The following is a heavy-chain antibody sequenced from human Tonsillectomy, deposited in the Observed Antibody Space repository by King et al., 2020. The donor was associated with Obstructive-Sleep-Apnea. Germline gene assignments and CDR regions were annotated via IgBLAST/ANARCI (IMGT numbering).Heavy chain of an antibody. CDR3: AKDLHFYGMDV. CDR1: GFIFSDFF. V-gene: IGHV3-23*04. CDR2: ISQSDVT. Sequence: VQLVESGGGLVQPGGSLRLSCEASGFIFSDFFMNWVRQAPGKGLEWVSSISQSDVTQYADSVRGRFTISRDNSKNTLYLQMNSLGAEDTALYYCAKDLHFYGMDVWGQGTTVTVFS. J-gene: IGHJ6*02.